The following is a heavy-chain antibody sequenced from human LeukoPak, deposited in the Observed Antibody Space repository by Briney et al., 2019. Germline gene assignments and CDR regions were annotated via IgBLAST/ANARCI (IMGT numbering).Heavy chain of an antibody. J-gene: IGHJ2*01. D-gene: IGHD3-3*01. V-gene: IGHV3-30*02. CDR2: IRYDGSSK. Sequence: GGSLRLSCAASGFPFNAYALHWVRQAPGKGLEWVSFIRYDGSSKFYADSVKGRFTISRDNSKSTLFLQMSSLKVDDTAVYYCTGYDFWSGFRSGDLWGRGTLVTVSS. CDR3: TGYDFWSGFRSGDL. CDR1: GFPFNAYA.